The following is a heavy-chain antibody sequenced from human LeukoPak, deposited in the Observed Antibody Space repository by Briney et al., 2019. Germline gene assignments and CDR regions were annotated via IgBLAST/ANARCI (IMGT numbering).Heavy chain of an antibody. J-gene: IGHJ4*02. V-gene: IGHV3-64D*09. CDR1: GFTFSSYA. Sequence: GGTLRLSCSASGFTFSSYAMHWVRQAPGKGLEYVSAISSNGGSTYYADSVKGRFSISRDNSKNTLYLQMSSLRAEDTAVYYCVKGPCSGGSCYLDYWGQGTLVTVSS. D-gene: IGHD2-15*01. CDR3: VKGPCSGGSCYLDY. CDR2: ISSNGGST.